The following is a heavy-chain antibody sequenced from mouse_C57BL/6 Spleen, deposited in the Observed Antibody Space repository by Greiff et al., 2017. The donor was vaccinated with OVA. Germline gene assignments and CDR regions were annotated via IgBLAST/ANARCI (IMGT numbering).Heavy chain of an antibody. CDR2: IDPENGDT. Sequence: VQLQQSGAELVRPGASVKLSCTASGFNINDDYMHWVKQRPEQGLEWIGWIDPENGDTEYASKFQGKATITADTSSNTAYLQLSSLTSEDTAVYYCTTDEYPAWCAYWGQGTLVTVSA. V-gene: IGHV14-4*01. D-gene: IGHD5-1*01. J-gene: IGHJ3*01. CDR1: GFNINDDY. CDR3: TTDEYPAWCAY.